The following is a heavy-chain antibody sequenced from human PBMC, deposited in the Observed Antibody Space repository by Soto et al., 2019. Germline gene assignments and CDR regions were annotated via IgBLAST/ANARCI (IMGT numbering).Heavy chain of an antibody. D-gene: IGHD2-2*02. Sequence: ASVKVSCKASGYTFTSYGISWVRQAPGQGLEWMGWISAYNGNTNYAQKLQGRVTMTTDTSTSTAYMELRSLRSDDTAVYYCARVVVVPAAIPDYYYGMDVWGQGTTVTVSS. V-gene: IGHV1-18*01. CDR3: ARVVVVPAAIPDYYYGMDV. CDR2: ISAYNGNT. J-gene: IGHJ6*02. CDR1: GYTFTSYG.